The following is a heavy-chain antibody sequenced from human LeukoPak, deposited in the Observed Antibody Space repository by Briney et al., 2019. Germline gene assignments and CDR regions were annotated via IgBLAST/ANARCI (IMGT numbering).Heavy chain of an antibody. CDR3: ARGSSTTFPPRPDY. D-gene: IGHD2/OR15-2a*01. J-gene: IGHJ4*02. CDR2: INPNSGGT. V-gene: IGHV1-2*02. CDR1: GYTFTGYY. Sequence: ASVKVSCTASGYTFTGYYMHWVRQAPGQGLEWMGWINPNSGGTNYAQKFQGRVTMTRDTSISTAYMELSRLRSDDTAVYYCARGSSTTFPPRPDYWGQGTLVTVSS.